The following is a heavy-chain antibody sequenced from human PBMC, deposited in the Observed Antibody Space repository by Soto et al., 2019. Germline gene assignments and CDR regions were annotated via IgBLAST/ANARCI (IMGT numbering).Heavy chain of an antibody. V-gene: IGHV2-26*01. J-gene: IGHJ4*02. CDR3: ARYPESLGILWFGELSYLDY. Sequence: GXTLVNPTKTLTXTCTVSRFSLSNARMGVIWIRQPPGKALEWLAHIFSNEEKSYSTSLKSRLTISKDTSKRQVVLTMTNMDPVDKATYYCARYPESLGILWFGELSYLDYWGQGTLGTVS. CDR2: IFSNEEK. D-gene: IGHD3-10*01. CDR1: RFSLSNARMG.